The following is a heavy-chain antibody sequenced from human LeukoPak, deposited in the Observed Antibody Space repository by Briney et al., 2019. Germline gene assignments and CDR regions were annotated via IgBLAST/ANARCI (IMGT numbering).Heavy chain of an antibody. D-gene: IGHD5-12*01. CDR2: IYYSGST. CDR3: ARGLDSGYEHFDY. CDR1: GGSISSGGYY. Sequence: PSQTLSLTCTVSGGSISSGGYYWSWIRQQPGKGLEWIGYIYYSGSTYYNPSLKSRVTISVDTSKNQFSLKLSSATAADTAVYYCARGLDSGYEHFDYWGQGTLVTVSS. J-gene: IGHJ4*02. V-gene: IGHV4-31*03.